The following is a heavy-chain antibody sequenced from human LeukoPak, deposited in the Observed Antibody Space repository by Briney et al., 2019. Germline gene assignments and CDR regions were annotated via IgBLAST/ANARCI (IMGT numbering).Heavy chain of an antibody. CDR2: IRPDGSAE. V-gene: IGHV3-7*01. CDR1: GFTFSDYD. J-gene: IGHJ4*02. D-gene: IGHD3-10*01. CDR3: ARWRFDSGSHHIDY. Sequence: PGGSLRLSCAASGFTFSDYDMSWIRQAPGKGLEWVANIRPDGSAEYFADSVKGRFAISRDNAKNSLYLQMNSLRGEDTAVYYCARWRFDSGSHHIDYWGQGTLVTVSS.